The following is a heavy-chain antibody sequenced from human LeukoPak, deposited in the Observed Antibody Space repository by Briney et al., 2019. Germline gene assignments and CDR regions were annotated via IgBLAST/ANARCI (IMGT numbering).Heavy chain of an antibody. J-gene: IGHJ3*02. CDR1: GYTFTSYA. CDR2: INAGNGNT. D-gene: IGHD3-10*01. V-gene: IGHV1-3*01. CDR3: ARGRYYGSGSYSAFDI. Sequence: ASVKVSCKASGYTFTSYAMHWVRQAPGQRLEWMGWINAGNGNTKYSQKFQGRVTITRDTSASTAYMELSSLRSEDTAVYYCARGRYYGSGSYSAFDIWGQGTMVTVSS.